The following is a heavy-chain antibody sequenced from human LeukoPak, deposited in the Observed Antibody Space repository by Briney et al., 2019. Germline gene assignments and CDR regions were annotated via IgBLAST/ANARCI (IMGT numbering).Heavy chain of an antibody. J-gene: IGHJ4*02. CDR1: GFTFSSDA. CDR2: INGDGRAT. CDR3: FHGAPFDN. D-gene: IGHD3-10*01. Sequence: GSLRLSCVASGFTFSSDAMHWVRHAPGKGLLWVARINGDGRATAYADSVKGRYVISRDNAKNILFLHLNRLRAEDTAVYYCFHGAPFDNWGQGTRVTVSS. V-gene: IGHV3-74*03.